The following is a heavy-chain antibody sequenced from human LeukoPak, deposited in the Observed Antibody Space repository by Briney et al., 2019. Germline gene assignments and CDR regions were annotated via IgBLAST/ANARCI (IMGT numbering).Heavy chain of an antibody. D-gene: IGHD2-2*01. CDR2: INPTTGGT. CDR1: AYTFTAYY. V-gene: IGHV1-2*02. Sequence: ASVKVSCKASAYTFTAYYMHFVRQAPGQGLEWMGWINPTTGGTNYAQMFQGRVTMTRDTSISTAYMELSRLTSDDTALYYCAREGCITSCCDDAFDIWGQGTMVSVSS. J-gene: IGHJ3*02. CDR3: AREGCITSCCDDAFDI.